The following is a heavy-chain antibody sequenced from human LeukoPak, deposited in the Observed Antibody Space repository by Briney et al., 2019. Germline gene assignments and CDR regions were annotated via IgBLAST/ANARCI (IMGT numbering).Heavy chain of an antibody. CDR2: ISSSAGTI. CDR1: GFSFSDYE. J-gene: IGHJ6*03. V-gene: IGHV3-48*03. D-gene: IGHD1-14*01. CDR3: ARDDHRYFYYMDV. Sequence: PGGSLRLSCAASGFSFSDYEMNWVRQAPGKGLEWVSYISSSAGTIFCADSVKGRFTISRDNAKNSLYLQMNSLRAEDTAVYYCARDDHRYFYYMDVWGKGTTVTVSS.